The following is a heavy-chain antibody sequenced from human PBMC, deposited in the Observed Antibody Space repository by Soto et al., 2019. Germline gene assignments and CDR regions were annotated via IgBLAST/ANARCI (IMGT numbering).Heavy chain of an antibody. CDR2: FYYTGGT. V-gene: IGHV4-39*01. D-gene: IGHD3-10*01. J-gene: IGHJ5*02. CDR3: TVRDELTSYYTNH. Sequence: PSETLCRTCTVSGGSISSSRSYWGWVRQPPGKGLEWIVSFYYTGGTYSTYYNPSLKSRVNISVDTSKSQFSLNLRSVTAADTGTYFCTVRDELTSYYTNHWGRGTLVNLSS. CDR1: GGSISSSRSY.